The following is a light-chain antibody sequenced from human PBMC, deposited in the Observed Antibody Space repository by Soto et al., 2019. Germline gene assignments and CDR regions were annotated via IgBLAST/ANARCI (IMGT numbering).Light chain of an antibody. CDR1: QGIISY. J-gene: IGKJ1*01. CDR2: AAS. V-gene: IGKV1-9*01. Sequence: DIQLTQSPSFLSASVGDRVTITCRASQGIISYLAWYQQKPWKAPKLLIYAASTLQSGVPSRFSGSGSGTDFTLTISCLQSEDFATYYCQQYYSYPRTFGQGAMVDIK. CDR3: QQYYSYPRT.